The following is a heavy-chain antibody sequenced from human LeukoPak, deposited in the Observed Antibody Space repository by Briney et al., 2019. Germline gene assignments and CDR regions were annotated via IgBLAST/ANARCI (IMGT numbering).Heavy chain of an antibody. Sequence: PGGSLRLSCAASGFTFSNAWMSWVRQAPGKGLEWVGRIKSKTDGGTTDYAAPVKGRFTISRDDSKNTLYLQMNSLNTEDTAVYYCTTDFVFPRRPLNFWGQGTLVTVSS. J-gene: IGHJ4*02. V-gene: IGHV3-15*01. D-gene: IGHD2-21*01. CDR1: GFTFSNAW. CDR2: IKSKTDGGTT. CDR3: TTDFVFPRRPLNF.